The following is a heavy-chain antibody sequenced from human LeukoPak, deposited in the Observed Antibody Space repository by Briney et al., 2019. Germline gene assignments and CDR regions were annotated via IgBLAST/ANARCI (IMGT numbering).Heavy chain of an antibody. V-gene: IGHV3-48*04. J-gene: IGHJ5*02. CDR3: ARGPPLFDP. Sequence: GGSLRLSCAASGFTFSSYTMNWVRQAPGKGLEWVSYIDLSGSTLYYVDSVKGRFTISRDNSKNSLYLQMNSLRAEDTAVYYCARGPPLFDPWGQGTLVAVSS. CDR1: GFTFSSYT. CDR2: IDLSGSTL.